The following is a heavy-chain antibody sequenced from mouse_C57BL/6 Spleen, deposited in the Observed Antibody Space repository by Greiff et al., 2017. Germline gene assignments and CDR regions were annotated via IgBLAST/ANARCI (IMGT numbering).Heavy chain of an antibody. CDR1: GYTFTSYW. D-gene: IGHD2-5*01. Sequence: QVQLQQPGAELVKPGASVKLSRKASGYTFTSYWMHWVKQRPGRGLEWIGRIDPSSGGTKYNEKFKSKATLTVDKPASTAYMQLSSLTSEDSAVYYCARSDSDYLYAMDYWGQGTSVTVAA. J-gene: IGHJ4*01. V-gene: IGHV1-72*01. CDR2: IDPSSGGT. CDR3: ARSDSDYLYAMDY.